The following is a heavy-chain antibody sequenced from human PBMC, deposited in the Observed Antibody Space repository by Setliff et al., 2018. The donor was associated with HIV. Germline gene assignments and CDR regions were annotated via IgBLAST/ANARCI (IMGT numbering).Heavy chain of an antibody. CDR3: AKLDYYDYSGSWARKVAIDF. Sequence: GGSLRLSCTSSGFTFSNYAMSWVRQAPGKGLEWVPAISGSGSSAYYADSGKGQLTISRDNSRNTLNLQMNSLRVEDTAVYYCAKLDYYDYSGSWARKVAIDFWGRGTMVTVSS. CDR2: ISGSGSSA. D-gene: IGHD3-22*01. CDR1: GFTFSNYA. V-gene: IGHV3-23*01. J-gene: IGHJ3*01.